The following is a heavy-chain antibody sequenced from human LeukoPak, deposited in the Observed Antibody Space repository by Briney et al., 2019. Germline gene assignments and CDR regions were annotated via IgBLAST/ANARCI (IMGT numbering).Heavy chain of an antibody. V-gene: IGHV3-53*01. CDR3: ARDSWGSGGFDY. CDR1: ALTFSDYS. J-gene: IGHJ4*02. D-gene: IGHD7-27*01. CDR2: IYSGGST. Sequence: GGSLRLSCAASALTFSDYSMNWVRQAPGKGLEWVSVIYSGGSTYYADSVKGRFTISRDNSKNTLYLQMNSLRAEDTAVYYCARDSWGSGGFDYWGQGILVTVSS.